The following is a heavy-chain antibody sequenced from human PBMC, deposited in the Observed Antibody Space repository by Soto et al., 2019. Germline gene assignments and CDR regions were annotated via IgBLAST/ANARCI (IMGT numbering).Heavy chain of an antibody. CDR2: IYTSGST. Sequence: PSETLSLTCSVSGGSISGYYWNWIRQPAGKGLEWIGRIYTSGSTTYNPSLKSRVTVSVDTSKNQFSLKLNSVTAADTAIYYCARHNSAPRGNWLDPWGQGTLVTVSS. D-gene: IGHD3-10*01. J-gene: IGHJ5*02. V-gene: IGHV4-4*07. CDR3: ARHNSAPRGNWLDP. CDR1: GGSISGYY.